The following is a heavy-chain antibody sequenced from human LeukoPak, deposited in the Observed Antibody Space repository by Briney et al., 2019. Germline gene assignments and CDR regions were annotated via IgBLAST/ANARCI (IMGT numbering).Heavy chain of an antibody. J-gene: IGHJ6*03. Sequence: PGGSLRLSCAASGFTFSSYWMTWVRQVPGKGLEWVASIKDDGSEQPYVDSVKGRFTISRDNAKSSLYLQMNSLRTEDTAVYYCARDGPSVTRKYYYYYYMDVWGNGTTVTVSS. V-gene: IGHV3-7*01. CDR3: ARDGPSVTRKYYYYYYMDV. CDR2: IKDDGSEQ. CDR1: GFTFSSYW. D-gene: IGHD2-2*01.